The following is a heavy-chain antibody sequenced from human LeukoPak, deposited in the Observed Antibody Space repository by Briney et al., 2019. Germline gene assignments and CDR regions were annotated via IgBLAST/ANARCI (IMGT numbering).Heavy chain of an antibody. D-gene: IGHD3-22*01. CDR3: ARTPTYYYDSSGYYNDY. V-gene: IGHV1-18*01. J-gene: IGHJ4*02. CDR1: GYTFTSYG. CDR2: FSAYNGNT. Sequence: ASVKVSCKASGYTFTSYGISWVRQAPGQGLEWMGWFSAYNGNTNYAQKLQGRVTMTTDTSTSTAYMELRSLRSDDTAVYYCARTPTYYYDSSGYYNDYWGQGTLVTVSS.